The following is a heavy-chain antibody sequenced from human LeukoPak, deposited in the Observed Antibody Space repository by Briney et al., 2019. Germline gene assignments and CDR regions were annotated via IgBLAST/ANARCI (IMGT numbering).Heavy chain of an antibody. CDR1: RFTFSSYG. Sequence: SGRSLRLSCAASRFTFSSYGMHWVRQAPGKGLEWVAVISYDGSNKYYADSVKGRFTISRDNSKNTLYLQMNSLRAEDTAVYYCARGRVGATRGHAFDIWGQGTMVTVPS. CDR3: ARGRVGATRGHAFDI. J-gene: IGHJ3*02. CDR2: ISYDGSNK. D-gene: IGHD1-26*01. V-gene: IGHV3-30*03.